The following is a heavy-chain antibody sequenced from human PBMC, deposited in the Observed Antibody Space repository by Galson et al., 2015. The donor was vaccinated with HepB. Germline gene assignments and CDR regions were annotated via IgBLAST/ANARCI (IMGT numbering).Heavy chain of an antibody. CDR2: ISSSSSYI. Sequence: SLRLSCAASGFTFSSYSMNWVRQAPGKGLEWVSSISSSSSYIYYADSVKGRFTISRDNAKNSLYLQMNSLRAEDTAVYYCARDETYCGGDCYPAFDIWGQGTMVTVSS. V-gene: IGHV3-21*01. D-gene: IGHD2-21*02. CDR3: ARDETYCGGDCYPAFDI. J-gene: IGHJ3*02. CDR1: GFTFSSYS.